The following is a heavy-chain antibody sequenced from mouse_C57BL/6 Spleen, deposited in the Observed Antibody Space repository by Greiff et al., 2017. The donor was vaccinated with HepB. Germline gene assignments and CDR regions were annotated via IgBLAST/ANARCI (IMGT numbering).Heavy chain of an antibody. J-gene: IGHJ2*01. CDR1: GYTFTDYY. D-gene: IGHD2-4*01. CDR2: INPYNGGT. V-gene: IGHV1-19*01. CDR3: ARGRDYDALDY. Sequence: EVQLQQSGPVLVKPGASVKMSCKASGYTFTDYYMNWVKQSHGKSLEWIGVINPYNGGTSYNQKFKGKATLTVDKSSSTAYMGLNSLTSEDSAVYYCARGRDYDALDYWGQGTTLTVSS.